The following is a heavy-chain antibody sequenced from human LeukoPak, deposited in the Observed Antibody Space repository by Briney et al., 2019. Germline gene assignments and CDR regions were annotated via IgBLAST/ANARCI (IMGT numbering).Heavy chain of an antibody. J-gene: IGHJ4*02. Sequence: PSETLSLTCADYGVSFSGYYWSWIRQPPGKGLEWIGDINHSGSTNYNPSLKSRVTISVDTSKNQFSLKLSSVTAADTAVYYCARSGTRRSYGSGSPPSYWGQGTLVTVSS. D-gene: IGHD3-10*01. CDR3: ARSGTRRSYGSGSPPSY. V-gene: IGHV4-34*01. CDR2: INHSGST. CDR1: GVSFSGYY.